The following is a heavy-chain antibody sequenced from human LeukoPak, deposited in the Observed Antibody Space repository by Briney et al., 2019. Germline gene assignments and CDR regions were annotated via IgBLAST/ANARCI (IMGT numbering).Heavy chain of an antibody. V-gene: IGHV3-30-3*01. J-gene: IGHJ3*02. CDR2: ISYDGSNK. CDR1: GFTFSSYA. CDR3: VRVGRAVAAAGFGAFEI. D-gene: IGHD6-13*01. Sequence: GGSLRLSCAASGFTFSSYAMHWVRQAPGKGLEWVAVISYDGSNKYYADSVKGRFTISRDNSKNTLYLQMNSLRAEDTAMYYCVRVGRAVAAAGFGAFEIWGQGTMVTVSS.